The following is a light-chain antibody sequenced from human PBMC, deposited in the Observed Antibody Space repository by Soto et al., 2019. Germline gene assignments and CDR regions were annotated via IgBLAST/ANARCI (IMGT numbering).Light chain of an antibody. V-gene: IGKV1-5*01. CDR1: QSISSW. J-gene: IGKJ5*01. CDR2: DAS. Sequence: DIQMTQSPSTLSASVGDRVTITCRASQSISSWLAWYQQKQGKAPKLLIYDASSLESGIPSRLSGSGSGTEFTLTISSLQPDDFATYYCQQLHSYPLTFGQGTRLEIK. CDR3: QQLHSYPLT.